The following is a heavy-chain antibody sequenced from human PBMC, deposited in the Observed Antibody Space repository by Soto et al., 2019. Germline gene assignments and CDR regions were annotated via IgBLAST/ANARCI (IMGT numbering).Heavy chain of an antibody. V-gene: IGHV3-23*01. CDR3: AKDSNKYSSSLRGRYFDY. CDR2: ISGGGSNT. Sequence: RGGSLRLSCAASGFPFSSYVMSWARQAPGKGLEWVSGISGGGSNTFYADYVKGRFTISRDNSKNTLLLQMNSLGAEDTAVYYCAKDSNKYSSSLRGRYFDYWGQGIGVTVSS. CDR1: GFPFSSYV. J-gene: IGHJ4*02. D-gene: IGHD4-4*01.